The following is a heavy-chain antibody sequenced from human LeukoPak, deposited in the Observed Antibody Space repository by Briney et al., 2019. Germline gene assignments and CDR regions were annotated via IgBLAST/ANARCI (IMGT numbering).Heavy chain of an antibody. V-gene: IGHV3-64D*06. J-gene: IGHJ4*02. Sequence: PGGSLRLSCSLSGFTFSTYVMHWVRQAPGKGLEYVSAISSNGDNTYYADSVKGRFTISRDNSKNTLYLQMSSLRPDDTAVYFCVRGTGYWGQGTLVTVSS. CDR3: VRGTGY. CDR2: ISSNGDNT. CDR1: GFTFSTYV.